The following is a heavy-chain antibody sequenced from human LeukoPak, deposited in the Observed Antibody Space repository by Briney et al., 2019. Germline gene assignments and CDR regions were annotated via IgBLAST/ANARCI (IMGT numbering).Heavy chain of an antibody. CDR3: ARQGNSLEIAYSSGWYYFDY. CDR2: IYHSAST. J-gene: IGHJ4*02. Sequence: SETLSLTCAVSGYSISSGYYWGWIRQPPGKGLEWIGSIYHSASTYYNPSLRSRVTISVDTSKNQFSLKLSSVTAADTAVYYCARQGNSLEIAYSSGWYYFDYWGQGTLVTVSS. V-gene: IGHV4-38-2*01. D-gene: IGHD6-19*01. CDR1: GYSISSGYY.